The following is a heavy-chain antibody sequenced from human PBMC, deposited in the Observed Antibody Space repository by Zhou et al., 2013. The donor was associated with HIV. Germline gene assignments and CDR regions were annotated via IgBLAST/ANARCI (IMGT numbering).Heavy chain of an antibody. Sequence: QVQLVQSGAEVKKPGSSVKVSCKASGGTFSSYAISWVRQAPGQGLEWMGGIIPIFGTANYAQKFQGRVTITTDESTSTAYMELSSLRSEDTAVYYCARDGGSSWYETYYYYYYMDVWGKGTTVTVSS. D-gene: IGHD6-13*01. CDR1: GGTFSSYA. J-gene: IGHJ6*03. V-gene: IGHV1-69*05. CDR2: IIPIFGTA. CDR3: ARDGGSSWYETYYYYYYMDV.